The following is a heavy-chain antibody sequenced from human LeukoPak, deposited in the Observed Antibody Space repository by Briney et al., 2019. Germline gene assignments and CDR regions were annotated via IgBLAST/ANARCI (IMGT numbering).Heavy chain of an antibody. D-gene: IGHD2-8*02. J-gene: IGHJ4*02. V-gene: IGHV3-23*01. CDR1: DFSFITYA. Sequence: GGSLRLSCAASDFSFITYAMSWVRQAPGKGLEWVSTITGRGDATYYADSVRGRFTISRDNSKSTLSLQMNSLRAEDTAIYYCATYRQVLLPFESWGQGTLVTVSS. CDR3: ATYRQVLLPFES. CDR2: ITGRGDAT.